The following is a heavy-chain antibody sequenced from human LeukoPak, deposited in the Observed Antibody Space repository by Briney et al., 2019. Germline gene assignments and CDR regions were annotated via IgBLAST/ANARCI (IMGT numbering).Heavy chain of an antibody. J-gene: IGHJ4*02. CDR3: ARSGTLTGYLY. Sequence: SETLSLTCTVSGGSLSSYYWTWIRQPPGKGLEWIGYIFYTGSTNYNPSLKSRVTMSVDTSKNQFSLKLNSVTAADTAVYYCARSGTLTGYLYWGQGALVTVSS. V-gene: IGHV4-59*01. CDR2: IFYTGST. D-gene: IGHD3-9*01. CDR1: GGSLSSYY.